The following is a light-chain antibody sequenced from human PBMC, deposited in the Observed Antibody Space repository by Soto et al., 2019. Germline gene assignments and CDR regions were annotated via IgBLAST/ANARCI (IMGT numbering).Light chain of an antibody. V-gene: IGKV3-15*01. CDR3: QQYGSSPPRT. CDR1: QGIGST. Sequence: EVVMTKYPANLSVPPGERATLSCRASQGIGSTLAWYQQKPGQTPRLLIYGASTRATGVPARFSGSGSGTDFTLTISRLEPEDFAVYYCQQYGSSPPRTGGQGTKVDIK. CDR2: GAS. J-gene: IGKJ1*01.